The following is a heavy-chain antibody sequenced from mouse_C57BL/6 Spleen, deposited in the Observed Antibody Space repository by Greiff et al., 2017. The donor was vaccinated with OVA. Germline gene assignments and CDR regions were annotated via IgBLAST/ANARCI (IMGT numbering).Heavy chain of an antibody. CDR2: ISYDGSN. D-gene: IGHD4-1*01. V-gene: IGHV3-6*01. J-gene: IGHJ2*01. CDR3: ARDRGGTYFDY. Sequence: VQLKESGPGLVKPSQSLSLTCSVTGYSITSGYYWNWIRQFPGNKLEWMGYISYDGSNNYNPSLKNRISITRDTSKNQFFLKLNSVTTEDTATYYCARDRGGTYFDYWGQGTTLTVSS. CDR1: GYSITSGYY.